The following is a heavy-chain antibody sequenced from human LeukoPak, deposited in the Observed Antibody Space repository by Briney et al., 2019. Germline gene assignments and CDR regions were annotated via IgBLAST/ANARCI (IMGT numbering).Heavy chain of an antibody. CDR1: GGSISTYY. J-gene: IGHJ4*02. Sequence: PSETLSLTCTVSGGSISTYYWSWIRQPPGKGLEWIGYMRYSGSTKYNPSFKSRATASVDMSKNQLSLQLSSVTAADTAVYYCASIAVRHNYFEYWGQGTLVPVPS. CDR3: ASIAVRHNYFEY. V-gene: IGHV4-59*01. D-gene: IGHD6-19*01. CDR2: MRYSGST.